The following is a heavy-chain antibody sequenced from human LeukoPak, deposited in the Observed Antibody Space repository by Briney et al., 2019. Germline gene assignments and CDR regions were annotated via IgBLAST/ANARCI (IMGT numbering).Heavy chain of an antibody. V-gene: IGHV4-59*01. Sequence: SETLSLTCTVSGGSISSYYWSWIRQPPGKGLKWIGYIYYSGSTNYNPSLKSRVTISVDTSKNQFSLKLSSVTAADTAVYYCARDSGSYHIYWYFDLWGRGTLVTVSS. CDR1: GGSISSYY. CDR3: ARDSGSYHIYWYFDL. D-gene: IGHD1-26*01. J-gene: IGHJ2*01. CDR2: IYYSGST.